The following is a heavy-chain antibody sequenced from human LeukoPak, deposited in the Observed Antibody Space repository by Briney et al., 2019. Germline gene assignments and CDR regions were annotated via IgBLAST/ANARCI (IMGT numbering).Heavy chain of an antibody. J-gene: IGHJ4*02. CDR3: ARVTPPRGGAVVPAATHFDY. Sequence: KSSETLSLTCAVYGGSFSGYYWRWIRQPPGKGREWIGEINHSGSTNYNPSLKSRVIISVDTSKNQFSLKLSSVTAADTAVYYCARVTPPRGGAVVPAATHFDYWGQGTLVTVSS. D-gene: IGHD2-2*01. CDR1: GGSFSGYY. V-gene: IGHV4-34*01. CDR2: INHSGST.